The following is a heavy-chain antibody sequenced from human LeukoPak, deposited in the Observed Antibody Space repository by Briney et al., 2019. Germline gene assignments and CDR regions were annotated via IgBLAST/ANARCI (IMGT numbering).Heavy chain of an antibody. Sequence: PGGSLRLSCAASGFTFDDYSMNWVRQAPGKGLEWVSSISSSSSYIYYADSVKGRFTISRDNAKNSLYLQMNSLRAEDTAVYYCARDSGDYYDSSGFDYWGQGTLVTVSS. CDR2: ISSSSSYI. V-gene: IGHV3-21*01. CDR3: ARDSGDYYDSSGFDY. D-gene: IGHD3-22*01. CDR1: GFTFDDYS. J-gene: IGHJ4*02.